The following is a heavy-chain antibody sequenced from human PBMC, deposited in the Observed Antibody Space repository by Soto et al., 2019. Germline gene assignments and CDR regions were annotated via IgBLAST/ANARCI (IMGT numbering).Heavy chain of an antibody. Sequence: QVQLVQSGAEVKKPGSSVKVSCKASGGTFSSYTISWARQAPGQGLEWMGRIIPILGIANYAQKFQGRVTXXAXKXTSTAYMELSSLRAEDTAVYYCARFPSRGYSYLLGYWGQGTLVTVSS. D-gene: IGHD5-18*01. CDR3: ARFPSRGYSYLLGY. V-gene: IGHV1-69*02. CDR2: IIPILGIA. CDR1: GGTFSSYT. J-gene: IGHJ4*02.